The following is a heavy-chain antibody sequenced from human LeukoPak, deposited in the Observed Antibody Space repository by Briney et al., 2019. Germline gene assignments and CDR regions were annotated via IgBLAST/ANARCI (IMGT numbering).Heavy chain of an antibody. CDR2: ISYDGSNK. CDR3: TRENPLYYGEAWTNWFDP. D-gene: IGHD3-10*01. J-gene: IGHJ5*02. Sequence: GGSLRLSCAVSGFTFSSYSMHWVRQAPGKGLEWVASISYDGSNKDYADAVKGRFTISRDTSKDTLYLQMNSLRAEDTAMYYWTRENPLYYGEAWTNWFDPWGEGTLVTVSS. CDR1: GFTFSSYS. V-gene: IGHV3-30-3*01.